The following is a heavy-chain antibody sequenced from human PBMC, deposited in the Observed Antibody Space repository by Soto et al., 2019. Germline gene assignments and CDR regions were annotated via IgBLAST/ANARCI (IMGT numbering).Heavy chain of an antibody. J-gene: IGHJ5*02. V-gene: IGHV4-39*01. CDR3: AGRKEYYDSSANWFDP. Sequence: PSETLSLTCTVSGGSISSTSYYWGWIRQPPGKGLEWIGSITYSGSTYYNPSLKSRVTISVDTSKNQFSLKLNSVTAADTALYYCAGRKEYYDSSANWFDPWGQGTLVTVSS. CDR2: ITYSGST. D-gene: IGHD3-22*01. CDR1: GGSISSTSYY.